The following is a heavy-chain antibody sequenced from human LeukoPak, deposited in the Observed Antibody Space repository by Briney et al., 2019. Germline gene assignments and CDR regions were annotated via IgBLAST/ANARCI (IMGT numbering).Heavy chain of an antibody. D-gene: IGHD5-18*01. Sequence: GASVKVSCKASGGTFSSYATSWVRQAPGQGLEWMGRIIPIPGIANYAQKFQGRVTITADKSTSTAYMELSSLRSEDTAVYYCARPRRGYSYGYYYGMDVWSQGTTVTVSS. CDR2: IIPIPGIA. V-gene: IGHV1-69*04. CDR1: GGTFSSYA. J-gene: IGHJ6*02. CDR3: ARPRRGYSYGYYYGMDV.